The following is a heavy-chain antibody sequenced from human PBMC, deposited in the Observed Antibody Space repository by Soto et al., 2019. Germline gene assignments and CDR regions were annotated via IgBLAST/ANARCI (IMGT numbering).Heavy chain of an antibody. Sequence: QVQLQESGPGLVKPSGTLSLTCAVSSGYISSSNWWSWVRQPPGKGLEWIGEIYHSGSTNYNPSPKSRVTISVHKSKNQFSLKLSTVTAADAAVYNCAISHIAAARTLFDYWGQGTLVTISS. V-gene: IGHV4-4*02. CDR2: IYHSGST. J-gene: IGHJ4*02. D-gene: IGHD6-13*01. CDR3: AISHIAAARTLFDY. CDR1: SGYISSSNW.